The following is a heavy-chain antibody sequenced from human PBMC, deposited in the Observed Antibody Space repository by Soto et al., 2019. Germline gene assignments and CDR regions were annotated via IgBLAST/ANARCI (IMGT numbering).Heavy chain of an antibody. V-gene: IGHV3-21*01. CDR3: ARASSHVCCSGGSCYDV. CDR2: ISSKSSLI. Sequence: GGSLRLSCAGSGFSFSDHGLSWVRQAPGKGLEWISSISSKSSLIYYADSVKGRFIISRDNTKNSLSLQMNSLRVDDTALYFCARASSHVCCSGGSCYDVWGQGALVTVSS. J-gene: IGHJ4*02. CDR1: GFSFSDHG. D-gene: IGHD2-15*01.